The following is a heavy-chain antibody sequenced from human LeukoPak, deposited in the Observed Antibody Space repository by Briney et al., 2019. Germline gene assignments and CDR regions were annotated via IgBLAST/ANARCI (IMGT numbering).Heavy chain of an antibody. V-gene: IGHV3-15*01. CDR3: TTDGDFYDYVWGSYRYTYGY. D-gene: IGHD3-16*02. Sequence: GGSLRLSCAASGFTFSFYAMSWVRLAPGKGLEWVGRIKSKTDGGTTDYAAPVKDRFTVSRDDSKNTLYLQMDSLKTEDTAVYYCTTDGDFYDYVWGSYRYTYGYWGQGTLVTVSS. J-gene: IGHJ4*02. CDR1: GFTFSFYA. CDR2: IKSKTDGGTT.